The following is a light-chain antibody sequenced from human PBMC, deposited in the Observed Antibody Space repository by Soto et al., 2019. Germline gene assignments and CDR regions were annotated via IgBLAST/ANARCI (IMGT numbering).Light chain of an antibody. CDR3: SSYRSSNTPYV. CDR1: GSDIGDYKY. V-gene: IGLV2-14*01. CDR2: EVS. Sequence: QSALTQPASVSGSPGQSITISCTGTGSDIGDYKYVSWYQQHPGKAPKLMIYEVSNRPSGVSNRFSGSKSGNTASLTISGLQAEDEADYYCSSYRSSNTPYVFGTGTKLTVL. J-gene: IGLJ1*01.